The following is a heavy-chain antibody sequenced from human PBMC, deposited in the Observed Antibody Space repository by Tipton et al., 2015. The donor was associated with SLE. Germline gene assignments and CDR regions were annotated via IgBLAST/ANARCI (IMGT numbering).Heavy chain of an antibody. J-gene: IGHJ4*02. CDR2: IYYSGST. CDR3: ARLIYSSGWGLRY. CDR1: GGSISSVSYY. V-gene: IGHV4-39*01. D-gene: IGHD6-19*01. Sequence: TLSLTCTVSGGSISSVSYYWGWIRQPPGKGLEWIGSIYYSGSTDYNPSLKSRVTMSVDTSKNQFSLKLSSVTAADTAVYYRARLIYSSGWGLRYWGQGTLVTVSS.